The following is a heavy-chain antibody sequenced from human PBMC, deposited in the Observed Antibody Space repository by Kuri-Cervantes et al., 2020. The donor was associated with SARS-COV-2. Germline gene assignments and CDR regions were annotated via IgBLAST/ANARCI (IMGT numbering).Heavy chain of an antibody. CDR2: IRQGGSEK. V-gene: IGHV3-7*01. CDR1: GFTFSSYW. Sequence: GGSLRLSCAASGFTFSSYWMSWVRQAPGKGLEWVANIRQGGSEKYYVDSVKGRFTISRDNAKNSLYLQMNSLRAEDTAVYYCAGDCSGGSCHFDYWGQGTLVTVSS. D-gene: IGHD2-15*01. CDR3: AGDCSGGSCHFDY. J-gene: IGHJ4*02.